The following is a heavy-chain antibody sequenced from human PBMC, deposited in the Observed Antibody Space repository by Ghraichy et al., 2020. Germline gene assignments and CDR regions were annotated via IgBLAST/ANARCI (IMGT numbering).Heavy chain of an antibody. CDR2: ISGSSKSI. V-gene: IGHV3-21*01. CDR1: GFIFSNYD. J-gene: IGHJ6*02. D-gene: IGHD3-16*01. Sequence: GGSRRLSCAASGFIFSNYDMNWVRQAPGKGLEWVAYISGSSKSIYYADSVKGRFTISRDNAKNALYLQMNNMRGEDTAVYYCARDRGALARLGGMDVWGQGTTVSVSS. CDR3: ARDRGALARLGGMDV.